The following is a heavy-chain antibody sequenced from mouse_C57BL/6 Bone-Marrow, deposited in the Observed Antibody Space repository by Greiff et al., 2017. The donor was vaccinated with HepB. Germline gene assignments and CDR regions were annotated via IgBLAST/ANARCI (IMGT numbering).Heavy chain of an antibody. CDR3: AVITYV. Sequence: QVQLQQPGTDLVKPGASVKLSCKASGYTFTSYWMHWVKQRPGQGLAWIGNINPSNGGNNYNEKFKSKATLTVDKSSSTAYMQRSNLTSEEAAVYYCAVITYVWGTGTTVTVSS. CDR2: INPSNGGN. CDR1: GYTFTSYW. V-gene: IGHV1-53*01. D-gene: IGHD1-1*01. J-gene: IGHJ1*03.